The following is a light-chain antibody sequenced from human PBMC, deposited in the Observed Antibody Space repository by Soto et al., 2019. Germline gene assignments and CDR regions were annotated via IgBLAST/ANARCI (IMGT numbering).Light chain of an antibody. CDR3: QQYGSSIT. J-gene: IGKJ5*01. CDR2: DAS. Sequence: EIVLTQSPGTLSLSPGERATFSCRASQSVSSSYIAWYQQKRGQAPRRLIYDASSRATGIPDRFSGSGSGTDFTLTISRLEPEDFAVYYCQQYGSSITFGQGTRLEIK. V-gene: IGKV3-20*01. CDR1: QSVSSSY.